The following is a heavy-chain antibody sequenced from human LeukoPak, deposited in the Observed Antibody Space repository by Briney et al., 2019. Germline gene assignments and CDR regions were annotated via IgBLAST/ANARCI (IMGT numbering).Heavy chain of an antibody. V-gene: IGHV3-48*02. D-gene: IGHD1-26*01. CDR2: ISATGSSI. Sequence: GGSLRLSCAASGFTFSSYNMNWVRQAPGKGLEWLSYISATGSSIYHADSVKGRFTISRDNAKNSLYLQMNSLRDEDTAVYSCTRESGSGSYSDYWGQGTLVTVSS. CDR3: TRESGSGSYSDY. CDR1: GFTFSSYN. J-gene: IGHJ4*02.